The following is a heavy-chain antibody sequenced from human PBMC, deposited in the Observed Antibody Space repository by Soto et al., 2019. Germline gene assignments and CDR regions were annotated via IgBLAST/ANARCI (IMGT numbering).Heavy chain of an antibody. Sequence: QVQLVESGGGVVQPGRSLRLSCAASGFTFSSYGMHWVRQAPGKGLEWVAVIWYDGSNKYYADSVKGRFTISRDNSKNTLYLQMNSLRAEDTAVYYCARDLGIAAAGTGYWGQGTLVTVSS. CDR3: ARDLGIAAAGTGY. CDR1: GFTFSSYG. J-gene: IGHJ4*02. CDR2: IWYDGSNK. D-gene: IGHD6-13*01. V-gene: IGHV3-33*01.